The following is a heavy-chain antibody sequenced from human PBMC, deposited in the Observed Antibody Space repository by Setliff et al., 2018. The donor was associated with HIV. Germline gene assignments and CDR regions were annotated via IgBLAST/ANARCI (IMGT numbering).Heavy chain of an antibody. Sequence: PSETLSLTCAVYGGSFSDYSWSWIRQPPGKELEWIGEISYSGSTNYNPSLKSRVTISIDTSKNQFSLRLTSVTAADTAVYYCAKSPGFSGYGGSGWGQGTLVTVSS. J-gene: IGHJ4*02. CDR1: GGSFSDYS. CDR2: ISYSGST. CDR3: AKSPGFSGYGGSG. D-gene: IGHD5-12*01. V-gene: IGHV4-34*01.